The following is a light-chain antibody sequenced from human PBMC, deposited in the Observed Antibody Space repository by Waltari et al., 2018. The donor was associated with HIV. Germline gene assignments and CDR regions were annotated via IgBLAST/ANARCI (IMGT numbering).Light chain of an antibody. J-gene: IGLJ3*02. V-gene: IGLV2-11*01. Sequence: QSALTQSRSVSGSPGQSVTISCTGTSSDVGGYNYVSWYQQHPGKVPKLMIYDVNTRPSGVPDRFSGSKSANTASLTISGLQAEDEADYYCCSYAGSYTWVFGGGTKLTVL. CDR2: DVN. CDR1: SSDVGGYNY. CDR3: CSYAGSYTWV.